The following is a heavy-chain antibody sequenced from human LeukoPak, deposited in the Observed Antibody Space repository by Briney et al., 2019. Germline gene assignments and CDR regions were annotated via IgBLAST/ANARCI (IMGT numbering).Heavy chain of an antibody. J-gene: IGHJ4*02. CDR2: ISSSSSTI. D-gene: IGHD2-15*01. CDR3: ASSWGPDY. CDR1: GFTFSSYS. V-gene: IGHV3-48*01. Sequence: GGSLRLSCAASGFTFSSYSMNWVRQAPGKGQEWVSYISSSSSTIYYADSVKGRFTISRDNAKNSLYLQMNSLRAEDTAVYYCASSWGPDYWGQGTLVTVSS.